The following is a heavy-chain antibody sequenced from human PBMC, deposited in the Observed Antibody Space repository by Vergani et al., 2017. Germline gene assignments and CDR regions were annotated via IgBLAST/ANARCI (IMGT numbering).Heavy chain of an antibody. Sequence: QVQLVQSGAVVKKPGSSVKVSCKASGGTFSSYTISWVRQAPGQGLEWMGRIIPILGIANYAQKFQGRVTITADKSTSTAYMELSSLRSEDTAVYYCARACGGDCRDAFDIWGQGTMVTVSA. V-gene: IGHV1-69*02. J-gene: IGHJ3*02. CDR2: IIPILGIA. CDR1: GGTFSSYT. D-gene: IGHD2-21*02. CDR3: ARACGGDCRDAFDI.